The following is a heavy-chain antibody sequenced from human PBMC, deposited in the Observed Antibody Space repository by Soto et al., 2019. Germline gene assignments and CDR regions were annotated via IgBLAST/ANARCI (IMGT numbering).Heavy chain of an antibody. CDR3: ARVGYYGSGSLDY. D-gene: IGHD3-10*01. CDR1: GGSLSSGGYS. CDR2: IYHSGST. Sequence: TLSLTCAVSGGSLSSGGYSWRWFRQPPGEGLEWIGCIYHSGSTYYNPSLKSRVTISVDRSKNQFSLKLSSVTAADTAVYYCARVGYYGSGSLDYWGPGTLVTVS. J-gene: IGHJ4*02. V-gene: IGHV4-30-2*01.